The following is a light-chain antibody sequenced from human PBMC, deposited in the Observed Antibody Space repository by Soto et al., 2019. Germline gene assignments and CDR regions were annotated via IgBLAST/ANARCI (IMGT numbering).Light chain of an antibody. CDR3: CAYTGDRNVL. V-gene: IGLV2-23*02. CDR2: EVN. J-gene: IGLJ2*01. CDR1: SSDIGGFDL. Sequence: QSVLTQPDSLSGSPGQSITISCTGSSSDIGGFDLVSWYQQHPGKAPKLLLYEVNKRPSGVSNRFFGSKSGNTASLTISGLQADDEAYYYCCAYTGDRNVLFGGGTKVTVL.